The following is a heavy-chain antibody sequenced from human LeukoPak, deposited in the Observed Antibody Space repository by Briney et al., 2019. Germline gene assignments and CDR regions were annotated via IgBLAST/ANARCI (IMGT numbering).Heavy chain of an antibody. Sequence: PGGSLRLSCAASGFTFSSYAMSWVRQAPGKGLEWVGRIKSKTDGGTTDYAAPVKGRFTISRDDSKNTLYLQMNSLKTEDTAVYYCTTDYYGSGSYPDAFDIWGRGTMVTVSS. V-gene: IGHV3-15*01. D-gene: IGHD3-10*01. CDR3: TTDYYGSGSYPDAFDI. CDR1: GFTFSSYA. CDR2: IKSKTDGGTT. J-gene: IGHJ3*02.